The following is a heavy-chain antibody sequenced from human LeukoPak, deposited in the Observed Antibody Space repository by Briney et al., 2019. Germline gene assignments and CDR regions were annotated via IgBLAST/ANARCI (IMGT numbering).Heavy chain of an antibody. CDR2: IYYSGST. V-gene: IGHV4-31*03. CDR3: AGGREGIAAAGTAFDY. D-gene: IGHD6-13*01. Sequence: SESLSLTCTVSGGSISSGGYYWSWIRQHPGKGLEWIGYIYYSGSTYYNPSLKSRVTISVDTSKNQFSLKLSSVTAADTAVYYCAGGREGIAAAGTAFDYWGQGTLVTVSS. CDR1: GGSISSGGYY. J-gene: IGHJ4*02.